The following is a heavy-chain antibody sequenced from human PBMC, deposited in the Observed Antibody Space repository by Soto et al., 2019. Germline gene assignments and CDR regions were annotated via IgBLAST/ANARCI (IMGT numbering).Heavy chain of an antibody. CDR3: PTDPNRDNFNGALSI. Sequence: GGSLRLSCAASGFTFSNAWMSWVRQAPGKGLEWVGRIKSKTDGWTTDYAAPVKGRFTNSRDDSKNTLYLQMNSLKTEDTAVYYCPTDPNRDNFNGALSIWGQGTMVTVSS. V-gene: IGHV3-15*01. D-gene: IGHD1-1*01. J-gene: IGHJ3*02. CDR1: GFTFSNAW. CDR2: IKSKTDGWTT.